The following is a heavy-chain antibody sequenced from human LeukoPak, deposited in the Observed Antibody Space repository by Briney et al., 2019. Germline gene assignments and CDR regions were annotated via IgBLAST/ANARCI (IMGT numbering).Heavy chain of an antibody. V-gene: IGHV1-46*01. CDR2: INPSGGST. Sequence: ASVKVSCKASGYTFTSYYMHWVRQAPGQGLEWMGIINPSGGSTSYARKFQGRVTMTTDTSTSTAHMELRSLRSDDTAVYYCARVVYYRYSGSYYLSYFDYWGQGTLVTVSS. J-gene: IGHJ4*02. CDR3: ARVVYYRYSGSYYLSYFDY. CDR1: GYTFTSYY. D-gene: IGHD1-26*01.